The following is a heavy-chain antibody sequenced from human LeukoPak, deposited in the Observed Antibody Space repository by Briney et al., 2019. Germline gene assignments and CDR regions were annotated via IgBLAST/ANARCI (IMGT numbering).Heavy chain of an antibody. J-gene: IGHJ4*02. CDR2: ISGSGGST. CDR1: GFTFSSYA. CDR3: AKDTVADYYFDY. Sequence: PGGSLRLSCAACGFTFSSYAMSWVRQAPGKGLEWVSAISGSGGSTYYADSVKGRFTISRDNSKNTLYLQMNSLRAEDTAVYYCAKDTVADYYFDYWGQGTLVTVSS. V-gene: IGHV3-23*01. D-gene: IGHD6-19*01.